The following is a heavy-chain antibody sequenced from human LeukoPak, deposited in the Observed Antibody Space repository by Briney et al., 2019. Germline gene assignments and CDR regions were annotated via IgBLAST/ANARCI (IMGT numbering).Heavy chain of an antibody. CDR1: GGTFSSYA. CDR2: IIPIFGTA. V-gene: IGHV1-69*05. CDR3: ARGSSGWKNYYYYMDV. D-gene: IGHD6-19*01. Sequence: ASVKVSCKASGGTFSSYAISWVRQAPGQGLEWMGGIIPIFGTANYAQKFQGRVTITRSTSISTAYMELSSLRSEDTAVYYCARGSSGWKNYYYYMDVWGKGTTVTVSS. J-gene: IGHJ6*03.